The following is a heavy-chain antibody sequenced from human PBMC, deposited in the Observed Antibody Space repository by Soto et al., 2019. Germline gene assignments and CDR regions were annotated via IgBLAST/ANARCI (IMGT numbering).Heavy chain of an antibody. CDR2: IYHSGST. J-gene: IGHJ4*02. D-gene: IGHD3-22*01. CDR3: ASVDSDHDNTGYYMG. Sequence: PXETLSVICMVSGVSVSSSNWWSWVGEPPGKGLEWIGEIYHSGSTTYNPSLKSRATISVDKSENQFSLRLKSVTAADTAVYDCASVDSDHDNTGYYMGWGPGTLFPVSS. CDR1: GVSVSSSNW. V-gene: IGHV4-4*02.